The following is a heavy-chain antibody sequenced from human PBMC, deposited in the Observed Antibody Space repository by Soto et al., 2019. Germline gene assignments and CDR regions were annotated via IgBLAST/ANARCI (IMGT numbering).Heavy chain of an antibody. CDR1: GGSISSSNW. Sequence: PSETLSLTCAVSGGSISSSNWWSWVRQPPGKGLEWIGEIYHSGSTNYNPSLKSRVTISVDKSKNQFSLKLSSVTAADTAVYYCARVLTDRESYDTDVWDKAIMLTVSS. D-gene: IGHD3-16*01. J-gene: IGHJ6*03. CDR3: ARVLTDRESYDTDV. CDR2: IYHSGST. V-gene: IGHV4-4*02.